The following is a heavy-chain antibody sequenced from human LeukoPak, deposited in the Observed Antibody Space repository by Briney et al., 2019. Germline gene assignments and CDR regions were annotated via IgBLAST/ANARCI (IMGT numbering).Heavy chain of an antibody. J-gene: IGHJ4*02. Sequence: SETLSLTCTVSGGSISSSSYYWGWIRQPPGKGLEWIGSIYYSGITYYNPSLKSRVTISVDTSKNQFSLKLSSVTAADTAVYYCARHALNTYYDFWSGYYKVCYFDYWGQGTLFTVSS. D-gene: IGHD3-3*01. CDR3: ARHALNTYYDFWSGYYKVCYFDY. CDR2: IYYSGIT. CDR1: GGSISSSSYY. V-gene: IGHV4-39*01.